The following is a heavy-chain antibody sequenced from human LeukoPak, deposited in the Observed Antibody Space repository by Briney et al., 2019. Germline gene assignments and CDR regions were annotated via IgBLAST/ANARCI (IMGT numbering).Heavy chain of an antibody. CDR3: VLGHYGGLFDN. D-gene: IGHD4-23*01. V-gene: IGHV3-30*04. Sequence: GKSLRLSCAASGFTFTRYDMHWVRQAPGKGLEWVAVVSNDETNKDYGNSVKGRFTIARDNSKNTLYLQMNSLRVEDTAVYYCVLGHYGGLFDNWGQGPLVSVSS. CDR1: GFTFTRYD. CDR2: VSNDETNK. J-gene: IGHJ4*02.